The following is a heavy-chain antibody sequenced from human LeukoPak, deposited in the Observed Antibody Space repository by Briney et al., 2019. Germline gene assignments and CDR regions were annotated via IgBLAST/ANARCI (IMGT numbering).Heavy chain of an antibody. D-gene: IGHD3-9*01. CDR2: IRSKAYGGTT. J-gene: IGHJ6*03. CDR1: GFTFGDYA. Sequence: GGSLRLSCTASGFTFGDYAMSWVRQAPGKGLEWVGFIRSKAYGGTTEYAASVKGRFTISRDDSKSIAYLQMNSLKTEDTAVCYCTRGGSYYDILTGYYAYYYYYMDVWGKGTTVTISS. CDR3: TRGGSYYDILTGYYAYYYYYMDV. V-gene: IGHV3-49*04.